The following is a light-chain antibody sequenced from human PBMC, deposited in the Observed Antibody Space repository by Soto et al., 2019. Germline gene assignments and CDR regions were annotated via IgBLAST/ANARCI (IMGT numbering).Light chain of an antibody. Sequence: QSVLTQPASVSGSPGKSITISCSGTSSDVGGYNYVSWYQQHPGKAPKLMIYEVSNRPSGVSNRFSGSKSGNTASLTISGLQAEDEADYYCNSYTTSSTVFGTGTKLTVL. J-gene: IGLJ1*01. CDR2: EVS. CDR3: NSYTTSSTV. V-gene: IGLV2-14*01. CDR1: SSDVGGYNY.